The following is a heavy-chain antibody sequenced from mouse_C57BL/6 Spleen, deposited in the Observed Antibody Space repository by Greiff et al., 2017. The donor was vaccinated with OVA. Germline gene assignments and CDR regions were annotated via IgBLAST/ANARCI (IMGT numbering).Heavy chain of an antibody. CDR2: IWRGGST. Sequence: VKLMESGPGLVQPSLSLSITCTVSGFSLTSYGVHWVRQSPGKGLEWLGVIWRGGSTDYTAAFMSRLSITKDNSKSQVFFKMNSLQADDTAIYYCAKDGGSFAYWGQGTLVTVSA. J-gene: IGHJ3*01. D-gene: IGHD1-1*01. V-gene: IGHV2-5*01. CDR3: AKDGGSFAY. CDR1: GFSLTSYG.